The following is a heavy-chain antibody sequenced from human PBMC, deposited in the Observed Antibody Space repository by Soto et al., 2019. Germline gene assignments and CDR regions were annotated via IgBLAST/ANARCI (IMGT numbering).Heavy chain of an antibody. D-gene: IGHD3-10*01. CDR1: GGSISSYY. CDR3: AGSGSYRGQHYYYGMDV. V-gene: IGHV4-59*12. J-gene: IGHJ6*02. CDR2: IFYIGNT. Sequence: QVQLQESGPGLVEPSETLSLSCTVSGGSISSYYWSWIRQPPGKGLEWIGYIFYIGNTNYNPSLKSRVTISIDTSKNQFSLNLSSVTAADTAVYYCAGSGSYRGQHYYYGMDVWGQGTTVTVSS.